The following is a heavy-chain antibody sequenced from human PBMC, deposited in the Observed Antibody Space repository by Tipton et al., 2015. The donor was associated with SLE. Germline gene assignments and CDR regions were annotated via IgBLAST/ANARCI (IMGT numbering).Heavy chain of an antibody. J-gene: IGHJ2*01. Sequence: TLSLTCTVSGGSISSYYWSWARQTPGNGLGWVGYMYYSGATNYNPSPKSRVTMSVDTSKNQNSLNLNSVTAADTAVYYCARRGAAAGPFDLWGRGTLVTVSS. CDR1: GGSISSYY. D-gene: IGHD6-13*01. CDR2: MYYSGAT. V-gene: IGHV4-59*01. CDR3: ARRGAAAGPFDL.